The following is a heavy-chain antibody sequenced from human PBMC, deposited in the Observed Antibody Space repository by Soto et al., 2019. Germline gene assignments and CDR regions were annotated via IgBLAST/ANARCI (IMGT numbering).Heavy chain of an antibody. D-gene: IGHD5-12*01. CDR3: ARARLRAVYAFDI. V-gene: IGHV4-31*03. CDR1: GGSVSSGAYY. CDR2: IYDSGST. Sequence: QVQLQELDAGLVKASQTLSLTCTVSGGSVSSGAYYWTWIRQRPGKGLEWIGYIYDSGSTYYSPSLNSRLSISLDTSKNQFSLRLSSVTAADTAMYYCARARLRAVYAFDIWGQGTMVTVSS. J-gene: IGHJ3*02.